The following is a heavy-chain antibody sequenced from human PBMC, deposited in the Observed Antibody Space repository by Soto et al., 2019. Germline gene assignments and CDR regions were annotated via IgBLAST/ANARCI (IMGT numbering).Heavy chain of an antibody. V-gene: IGHV2-5*02. CDR2: IYWDDAK. CDR3: SHKGGGDRILDY. CDR1: GFSLSTSGVG. J-gene: IGHJ4*02. D-gene: IGHD3-16*01. Sequence: QITLKESGPTLVKPTQTLTLTCTFSGFSLSTSGVGVGWIRQPPGKALEWLALIYWDDAKHYSPSLKSRLTPHKDTSKNQVVLIMTNMDPVDTATYYCSHKGGGDRILDYWGQGTLVTVSS.